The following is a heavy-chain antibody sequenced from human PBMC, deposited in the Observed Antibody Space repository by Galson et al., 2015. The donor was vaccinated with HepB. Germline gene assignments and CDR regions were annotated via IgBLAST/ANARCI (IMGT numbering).Heavy chain of an antibody. CDR1: GFTFSSYN. J-gene: IGHJ4*02. CDR3: VRLTRAGGFDY. V-gene: IGHV3-33*08. D-gene: IGHD3-16*01. Sequence: SLRLSCAASGFTFSSYNMHWVRQAPGKGLEWVAILWNDGTYKYYADSVKGRFTIYRDNSKNTLYLQMNSLRAEDTAVYYCVRLTRAGGFDYWGRRTLVTVSS. CDR2: LWNDGTYK.